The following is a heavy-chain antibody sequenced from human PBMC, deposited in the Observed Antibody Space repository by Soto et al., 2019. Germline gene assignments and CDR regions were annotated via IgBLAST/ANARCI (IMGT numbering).Heavy chain of an antibody. D-gene: IGHD3-10*01. J-gene: IGHJ6*02. Sequence: GESLKISCKGSGYSFTSYWIVWVRQMPGKDLERMAIIYPGDSDTRYSPSYQGQITISADKSISSAYLQWSSLKALDSVMYYCASQVGNYYGSWSYPQLGMDVWGQGTTVTVSS. CDR3: ASQVGNYYGSWSYPQLGMDV. CDR1: GYSFTSYW. V-gene: IGHV5-51*01. CDR2: IYPGDSDT.